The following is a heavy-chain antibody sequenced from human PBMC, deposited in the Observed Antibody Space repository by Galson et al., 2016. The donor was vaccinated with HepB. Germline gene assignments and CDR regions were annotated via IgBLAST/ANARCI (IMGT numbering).Heavy chain of an antibody. J-gene: IGHJ4*02. Sequence: TLSLTCTVSGGSISSGGYYWNWIRQRPGKGLEWIAYIYYSGSTYYNPSLKSRVSISADTPKNQFSLKLTSVTAADTAVYYCARGSNLGYCSSSSCYTGGDLDSWGQGTLVTFSS. D-gene: IGHD2-2*02. V-gene: IGHV4-31*03. CDR1: GGSISSGGYY. CDR3: ARGSNLGYCSSSSCYTGGDLDS. CDR2: IYYSGST.